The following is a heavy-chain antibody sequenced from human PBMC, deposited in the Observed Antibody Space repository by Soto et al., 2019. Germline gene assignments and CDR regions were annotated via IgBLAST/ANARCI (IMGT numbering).Heavy chain of an antibody. CDR3: AREGGEVCSGGSCYSNYYYGMDV. CDR2: IYYSGST. Sequence: QVQLQESGPGLVKPSQTLSLTCTVSGGSISSGGYYWSWIRQHPGKGLEWIGYIYYSGSTYYNPSLKSRVTISVDTSKNQFSLKLSSVTAADTAVYYCAREGGEVCSGGSCYSNYYYGMDVWGQGTTVTVSS. V-gene: IGHV4-31*03. CDR1: GGSISSGGYY. J-gene: IGHJ6*02. D-gene: IGHD2-15*01.